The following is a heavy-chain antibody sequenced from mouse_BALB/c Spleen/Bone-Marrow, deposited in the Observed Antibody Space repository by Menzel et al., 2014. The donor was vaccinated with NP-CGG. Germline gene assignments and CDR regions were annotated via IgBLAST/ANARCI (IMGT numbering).Heavy chain of an antibody. V-gene: IGHV5-17*02. J-gene: IGHJ2*01. CDR1: GFTFSSFG. CDR2: ISSGSSTI. CDR3: TRGGNWEDFDY. Sequence: DVMLVESGGGLVQPGGSRKLPCAASGFTFSSFGMHWVRQAPEKGLEWVAYISSGSSTIFYADTVKGRFTISRDNPKNTLFLQMTSLRSEDTAIYYCTRGGNWEDFDYWGQGTTLTVSS. D-gene: IGHD4-1*01.